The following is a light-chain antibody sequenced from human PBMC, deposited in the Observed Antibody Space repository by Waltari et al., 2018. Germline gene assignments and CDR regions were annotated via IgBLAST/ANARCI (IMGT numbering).Light chain of an antibody. J-gene: IGLJ2*01. CDR3: SSYTSSDPRV. CDR2: EVS. V-gene: IGLV2-14*01. Sequence: QSALPQPASVSGSPGQSITISCTGTSSDVGGYNYVSWYQQHSGKAPKLMIYEVSNRPSGVSNRFSGSKSGNTASLTISGLQAEDEADYYCSSYTSSDPRVFGGGTKLTVL. CDR1: SSDVGGYNY.